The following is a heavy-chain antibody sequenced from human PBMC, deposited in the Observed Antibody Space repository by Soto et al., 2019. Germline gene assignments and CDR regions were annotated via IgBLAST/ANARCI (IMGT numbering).Heavy chain of an antibody. V-gene: IGHV4-31*03. CDR2: IYYSGST. D-gene: IGHD2-15*01. CDR3: ARGSRGVVAATPYFDY. J-gene: IGHJ4*02. CDR1: GGSISSGGYY. Sequence: QVQLQESGPGLVKPSQTLSLTCTVSGGSISSGGYYWSWIRQHPGKGLAWIGYIYYSGSTYYNPTLKSRVTIAVDTSKNQVSLKLSSVTAADTAVYYCARGSRGVVAATPYFDYWGQGTLVTVSS.